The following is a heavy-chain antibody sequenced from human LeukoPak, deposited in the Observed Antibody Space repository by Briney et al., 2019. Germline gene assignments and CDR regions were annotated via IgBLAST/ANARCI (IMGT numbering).Heavy chain of an antibody. CDR1: GGSISSSSYY. V-gene: IGHV4-39*02. Sequence: SETLSLTCTVSGGSISSSSYYWGWIRQPPGKGLEWIGSIYYSGSTYYNPSLKSRVTISVDTSKNQFSLKLSSVTAADTAVYYCARESLFYDYVWGSYRSTWFDPWGQGTLVTVSS. CDR2: IYYSGST. CDR3: ARESLFYDYVWGSYRSTWFDP. D-gene: IGHD3-16*02. J-gene: IGHJ5*02.